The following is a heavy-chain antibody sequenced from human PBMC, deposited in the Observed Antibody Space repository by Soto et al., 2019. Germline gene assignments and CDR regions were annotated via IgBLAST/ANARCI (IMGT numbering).Heavy chain of an antibody. J-gene: IGHJ6*02. CDR2: IHHSGST. Sequence: SETLSLTCSVSGGSITSHYCSWFRQPPGKGLEWIGYIHHSGSTSYNPSLKSRVTMSVDTSKNQFSLKVSSVTAADTALYYCARQGFGQLHGLVDVWGPGTTVTVS. V-gene: IGHV4-59*08. CDR3: ARQGFGQLHGLVDV. CDR1: GGSITSHY. D-gene: IGHD3-10*01.